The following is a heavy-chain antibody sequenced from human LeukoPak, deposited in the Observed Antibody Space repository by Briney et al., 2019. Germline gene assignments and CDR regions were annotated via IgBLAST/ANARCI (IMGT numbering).Heavy chain of an antibody. V-gene: IGHV3-30*04. D-gene: IGHD6-13*01. Sequence: TGRSLRLSCAASGFTFSSYVMHWVRQAPGKGLEWVAIISYDGSNEYYADSVKGRFTISRDNAKNSLYLQMNSLRAEDTAVYYCARVGIAAAGTYWFDPWGQGTLVTVSS. CDR1: GFTFSSYV. CDR2: ISYDGSNE. J-gene: IGHJ5*02. CDR3: ARVGIAAAGTYWFDP.